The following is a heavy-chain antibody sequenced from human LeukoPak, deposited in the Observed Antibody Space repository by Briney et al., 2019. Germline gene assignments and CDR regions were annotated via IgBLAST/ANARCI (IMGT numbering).Heavy chain of an antibody. Sequence: GASVKVSCKASGYTFTGYYMHWVRQAPGQGLEWMGWINPNSGGTNYAQKFQGRVTMTRDTSISTAYMELSRLRSDDTAVYYCASTRVGADYYYYYMDVWGKGTTVTVSS. CDR2: INPNSGGT. CDR3: ASTRVGADYYYYYMDV. CDR1: GYTFTGYY. J-gene: IGHJ6*03. D-gene: IGHD3-10*01. V-gene: IGHV1-2*02.